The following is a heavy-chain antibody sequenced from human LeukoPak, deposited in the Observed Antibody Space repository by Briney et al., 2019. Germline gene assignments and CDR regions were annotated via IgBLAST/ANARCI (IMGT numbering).Heavy chain of an antibody. D-gene: IGHD2-2*01. J-gene: IGHJ3*01. V-gene: IGHV1-2*02. CDR1: GYTFTAYY. Sequence: GALVKVSCKPSGYTFTAYYIHLVRQAPGQGLEWMEWINPNSGDTKYAQNFQDRVTMTWDTSVSTAYMDLSSLTSDDTAVYYCASKGDGACSSSHCQGALDFWGQGSMVIVSS. CDR3: ASKGDGACSSSHCQGALDF. CDR2: INPNSGDT.